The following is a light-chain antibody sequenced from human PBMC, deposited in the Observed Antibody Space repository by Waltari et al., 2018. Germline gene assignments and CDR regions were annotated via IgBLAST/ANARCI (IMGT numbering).Light chain of an antibody. V-gene: IGKV3-15*01. CDR3: QQYNSWPLT. CDR1: QSVSSN. J-gene: IGKJ4*01. Sequence: EIVMTQSPATLSVSAGERATLSCRASQSVSSNLAWYQQGPGQPPRLLIYGASTRATGIPARVNGSGSGTDFTLTISSLQSEDFAVYYCQQYNSWPLTFGGGTKVEI. CDR2: GAS.